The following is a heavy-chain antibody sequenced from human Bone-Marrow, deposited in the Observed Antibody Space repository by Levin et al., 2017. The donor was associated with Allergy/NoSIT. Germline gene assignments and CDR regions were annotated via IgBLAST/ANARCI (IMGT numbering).Heavy chain of an antibody. CDR3: TTAHCSGGSCYSMVDYGDYVFDY. D-gene: IGHD2-15*01. CDR2: IKSKTDGGTT. J-gene: IGHJ4*02. V-gene: IGHV3-15*01. Sequence: AGGSLRLSCAASGFTFSNAWMSWVRQAPGKGLEWVGRIKSKTDGGTTDYAAPVKGRFTISRDDSKNTLYLQMNSLKTEDTAVYYCTTAHCSGGSCYSMVDYGDYVFDYWGQGTLVTVSS. CDR1: GFTFSNAW.